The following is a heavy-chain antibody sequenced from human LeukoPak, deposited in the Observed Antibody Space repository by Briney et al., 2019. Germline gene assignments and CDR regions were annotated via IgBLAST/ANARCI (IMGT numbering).Heavy chain of an antibody. CDR3: ARVGAAAAGLSWFDP. D-gene: IGHD6-13*01. J-gene: IGHJ5*02. CDR1: GGSISSGDYY. V-gene: IGHV4-30-4*01. CDR2: IYYSGST. Sequence: PSQTLSLTCTVSGGSISSGDYYWSWIRQPPGKGLEWIGYIYYSGSTYYNPSLKSRVTISVDTSKNQFSPKLSSVTAADTAVYYCARVGAAAAGLSWFDPWGQGTLVTVSS.